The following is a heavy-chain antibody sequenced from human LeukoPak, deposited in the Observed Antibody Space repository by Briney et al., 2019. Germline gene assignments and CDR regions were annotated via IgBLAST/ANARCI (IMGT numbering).Heavy chain of an antibody. D-gene: IGHD3-22*01. CDR1: GYSISSGYY. CDR2: IYHSGST. V-gene: IGHV4-38-2*02. J-gene: IGHJ4*02. Sequence: SETLSLTCTVSGYSISSGYYWGWIRQPPGKGLEWIGSIYHSGSTYYNPSLKSRVTISVDTSKNQFSLKLSSVTAADTAVYFCLNYDNWGQGTLVTVSS. CDR3: LNYDN.